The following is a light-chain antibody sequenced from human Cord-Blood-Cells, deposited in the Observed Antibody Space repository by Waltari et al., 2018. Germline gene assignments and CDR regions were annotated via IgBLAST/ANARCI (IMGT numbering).Light chain of an antibody. CDR3: QQRSNWPRT. Sequence: EIVLTHSPATLSLSTGESATLSCRASPFVSSYLAWYQQTPGQAPRLLIYDASNRATGIPARFSGSGSGTDFTLTISSLEPEDFAVYYCQQRSNWPRTFGQGTKLEIK. CDR1: PFVSSY. CDR2: DAS. V-gene: IGKV3-11*01. J-gene: IGKJ2*02.